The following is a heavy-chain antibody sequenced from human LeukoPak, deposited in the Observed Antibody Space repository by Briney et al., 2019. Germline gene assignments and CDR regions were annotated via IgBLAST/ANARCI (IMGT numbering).Heavy chain of an antibody. D-gene: IGHD3-10*01. CDR1: GYTFTSYA. CDR2: LNAGNGNT. Sequence: ASVKVSCKASGYTFTSYAMHWVRQAPGQRLEWMGWLNAGNGNTRYSQKFRDRVTMTRDTSTSTVYMELSSLRSEDTAVYYCARAPRDTMVRGVYYYYGMDVWGQGTTVTVSS. V-gene: IGHV1-3*01. J-gene: IGHJ6*02. CDR3: ARAPRDTMVRGVYYYYGMDV.